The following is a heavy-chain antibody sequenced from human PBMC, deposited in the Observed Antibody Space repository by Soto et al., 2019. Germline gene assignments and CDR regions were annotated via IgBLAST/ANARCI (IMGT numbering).Heavy chain of an antibody. CDR3: ARDRAVGYGMDV. V-gene: IGHV4-31*03. CDR2: IYYSGST. D-gene: IGHD1-26*01. Sequence: PSETLSLTCTVSGGSISSVGYYWSWIRQHPGKGLEWIGYIYYSGSTYYNPSLKSRVTISVDTSKNQFSLKLSSVTAADTAVYYCARDRAVGYGMDVWGQGTTVTVSS. CDR1: GGSISSVGYY. J-gene: IGHJ6*02.